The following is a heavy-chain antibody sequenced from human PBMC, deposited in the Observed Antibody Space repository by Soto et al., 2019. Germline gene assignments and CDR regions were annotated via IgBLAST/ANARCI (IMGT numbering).Heavy chain of an antibody. Sequence: GGSLRLSCVGSGFTFSSNWMTWVRQAPGKGLEWVGNIRQDGSEKNYVDSVKGRFTISRDNAKNSLYLQMNSLRAEDTAVYYWGGEIVVAGGAGCFDYWGPGTRVTVSS. CDR3: GGEIVVAGGAGCFDY. J-gene: IGHJ4*02. CDR1: GFTFSSNW. CDR2: IRQDGSEK. V-gene: IGHV3-7*04. D-gene: IGHD2-15*01.